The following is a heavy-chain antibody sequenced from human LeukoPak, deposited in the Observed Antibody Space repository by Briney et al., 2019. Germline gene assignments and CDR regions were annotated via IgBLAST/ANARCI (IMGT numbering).Heavy chain of an antibody. CDR2: IKQDGSEK. CDR1: KFTFSNYW. V-gene: IGHV3-7*01. J-gene: IGHJ5*02. CDR3: AKFQYSSSWYRWFDP. D-gene: IGHD6-13*01. Sequence: GGSLRLSCAASKFTFSNYWMNWVRQAPGKGLEWVANIKQDGSEKYYVDSVKGRFTISRDNAKNSLYLQMNSLRAEDTAVYYCAKFQYSSSWYRWFDPWGQGTLVTVSS.